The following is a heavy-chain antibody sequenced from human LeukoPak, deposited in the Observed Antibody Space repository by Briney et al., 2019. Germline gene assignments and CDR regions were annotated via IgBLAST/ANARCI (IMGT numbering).Heavy chain of an antibody. D-gene: IGHD2-15*01. V-gene: IGHV3-64D*09. CDR1: GFPFSSYA. Sequence: TGGSVRLSCAASGFPFSSYAMHWVRQAPGKGLEYVSAISDSGGSTYYADSVKGRFTISRDNSKNTLYLQMSSLRAEDTAVYFCVRGYSFGPYGMDVWGQGTTVTVSS. CDR3: VRGYSFGPYGMDV. J-gene: IGHJ6*02. CDR2: ISDSGGST.